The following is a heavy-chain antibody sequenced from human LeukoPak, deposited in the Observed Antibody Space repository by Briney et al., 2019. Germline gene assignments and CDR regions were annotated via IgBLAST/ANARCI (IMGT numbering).Heavy chain of an antibody. Sequence: SVKVSCKASGGTFSSYAISWVRQAPGQGLEWMGGIIPIFGTANYAQKFQGRVTITADESTSTAYMELCSLRSEDTAVYYCARDPIRGEMATTYGDGVDYWGQGTLVTVSS. CDR1: GGTFSSYA. V-gene: IGHV1-69*01. D-gene: IGHD5-24*01. CDR3: ARDPIRGEMATTYGDGVDY. J-gene: IGHJ4*02. CDR2: IIPIFGTA.